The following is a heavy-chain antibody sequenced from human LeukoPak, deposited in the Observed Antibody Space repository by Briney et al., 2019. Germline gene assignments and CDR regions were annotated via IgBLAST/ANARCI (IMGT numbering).Heavy chain of an antibody. V-gene: IGHV1-69*05. D-gene: IGHD6-6*01. CDR2: IIPIFGTA. CDR3: ARDLDSSSSSDY. J-gene: IGHJ4*02. Sequence: SVKVSCKASGGTFSSYAISWVRQAPGQGLEWMGGIIPIFGTANYAQKFQGRVTITTDESTSTAYMELSSLRSEDTAVYYCARDLDSSSSSDYWGRGTLVTVSS. CDR1: GGTFSSYA.